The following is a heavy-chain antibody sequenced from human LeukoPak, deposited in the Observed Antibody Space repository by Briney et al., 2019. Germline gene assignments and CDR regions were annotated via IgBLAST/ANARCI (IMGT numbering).Heavy chain of an antibody. CDR3: ARDQRYDTGWSGAPALSVGWLDP. D-gene: IGHD6-19*01. Sequence: SQTLSLTCAIPGDRVSARNAAWNWIRQSPSRSLEWLGRTYYKSNWLTDYAESVKGLITITADASNNHITLQVNSVTPEDTAVYYCARDQRYDTGWSGAPALSVGWLDPWGQGTLVTVSS. CDR2: TYYKSNWLT. CDR1: GDRVSARNAA. J-gene: IGHJ5*02. V-gene: IGHV6-1*01.